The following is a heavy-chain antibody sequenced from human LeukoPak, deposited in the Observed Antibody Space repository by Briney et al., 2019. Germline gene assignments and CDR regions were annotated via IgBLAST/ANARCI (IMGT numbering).Heavy chain of an antibody. Sequence: VGSLRLSCAASGFTFSSYWMSWVRQAPGKGLEWVANIKQDGSEKYYVDSVKGRFTISRDNAKNSLYLQMNSLRAEDTAVYYCARLYAIPSYYYYYYMDVWGKGTTVTVSS. J-gene: IGHJ6*03. CDR2: IKQDGSEK. V-gene: IGHV3-7*01. CDR1: GFTFSSYW. D-gene: IGHD2-8*01. CDR3: ARLYAIPSYYYYYYMDV.